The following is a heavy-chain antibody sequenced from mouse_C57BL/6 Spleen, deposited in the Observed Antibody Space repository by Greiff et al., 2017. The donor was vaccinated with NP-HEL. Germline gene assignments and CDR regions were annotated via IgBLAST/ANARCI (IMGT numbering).Heavy chain of an antibody. D-gene: IGHD2-4*01. Sequence: QVHVKQSGAELARPGASVKLSCKASGYTFTSYGISWVKQRTGQGLEWIGEIYPRSGNTYYNEKFKGKATLTADKSSSTAYMELRSLTSEDSAVYFCARSHYDYDVDYAMDYWGQGTSDTVSS. V-gene: IGHV1-81*01. J-gene: IGHJ4*01. CDR2: IYPRSGNT. CDR1: GYTFTSYG. CDR3: ARSHYDYDVDYAMDY.